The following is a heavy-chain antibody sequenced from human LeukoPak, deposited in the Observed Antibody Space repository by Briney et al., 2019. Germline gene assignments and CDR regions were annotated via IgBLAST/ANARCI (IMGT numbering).Heavy chain of an antibody. Sequence: ASVKVSCKASGGTFSSYAISWVRQAPGQGLEWMGRIIPIFGTANYAQKFQGRVTITTDESTRTAYMELSSLRSEDTAVYYCAREGYYYDSSGPGNWFDPWGQGTLVTVSS. CDR3: AREGYYYDSSGPGNWFDP. CDR2: IIPIFGTA. D-gene: IGHD3-22*01. CDR1: GGTFSSYA. V-gene: IGHV1-69*05. J-gene: IGHJ5*02.